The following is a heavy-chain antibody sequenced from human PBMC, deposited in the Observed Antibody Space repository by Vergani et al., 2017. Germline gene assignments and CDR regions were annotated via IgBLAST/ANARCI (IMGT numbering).Heavy chain of an antibody. D-gene: IGHD4-11*01. V-gene: IGHV1-46*01. CDR2: INPSGGQT. CDR1: GYTFSNYY. Sequence: QVQVVQSGAEVKKSGASVKVSCKTSGYTFSNYYMHWVRQAPGQGLEWMGIINPSGGQTNYEQKFQGRVTMTRDTSTSTVNMELSSLRSEDTAVYYCARARLPLNSYYYYYYYMDVWGKGTTVTVSS. J-gene: IGHJ6*03. CDR3: ARARLPLNSYYYYYYYMDV.